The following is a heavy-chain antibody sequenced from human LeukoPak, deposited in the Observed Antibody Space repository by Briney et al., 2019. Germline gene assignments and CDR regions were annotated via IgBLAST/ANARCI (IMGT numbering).Heavy chain of an antibody. J-gene: IGHJ4*02. CDR1: GFTVSTNY. CDR3: ARDRTSYGSSWEGAFDY. V-gene: IGHV3-66*01. CDR2: IYSGGST. D-gene: IGHD6-13*01. Sequence: GGSLRLSCAASGFTVSTNYMSWVRQAPAKGLEWVSGIYSGGSTYYADFVKGRFTISRDNSKNTLYLQMNTLRAEDTAVYYCARDRTSYGSSWEGAFDYWGQGTLVTVSS.